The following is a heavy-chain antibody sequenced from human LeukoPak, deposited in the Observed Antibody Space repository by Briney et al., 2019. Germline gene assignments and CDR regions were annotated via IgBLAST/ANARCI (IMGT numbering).Heavy chain of an antibody. Sequence: GGSLRLSCAASGFTFSSYWMSWVRQASGKGLEWVANIKQDGSEKYYVDSVKGRFTISRDNAKNSLYLQMNSLRAEDTAVYYCAREGPRGHTYDLTFGYWGQGTLVTVSS. CDR3: AREGPRGHTYDLTFGY. CDR1: GFTFSSYW. J-gene: IGHJ4*02. V-gene: IGHV3-7*01. D-gene: IGHD5-18*01. CDR2: IKQDGSEK.